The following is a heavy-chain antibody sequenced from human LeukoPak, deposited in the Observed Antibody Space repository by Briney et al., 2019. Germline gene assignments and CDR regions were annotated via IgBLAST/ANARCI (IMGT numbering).Heavy chain of an antibody. Sequence: PSETLSLTCTVSGDSISSGGDYWNWIRQRPGTGLEWIGYIYSSGPTYHNPSLKSRVSMSVDPSKNQFSLNLGSVTAADTAVYYCARGPNAQDDLDAFDIWGQGTVVTVSS. CDR3: ARGPNAQDDLDAFDI. D-gene: IGHD2-8*01. CDR1: GDSISSGGDY. CDR2: IYSSGPT. J-gene: IGHJ3*02. V-gene: IGHV4-31*03.